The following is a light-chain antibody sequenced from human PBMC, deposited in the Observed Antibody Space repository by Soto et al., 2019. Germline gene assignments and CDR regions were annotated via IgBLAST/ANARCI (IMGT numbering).Light chain of an antibody. CDR3: CSYAVGSTLV. Sequence: QSALTQPASVSGSPGQSITISCTGTSSDVGSYNLVSWHQQHPGKAPKLMIYEGSKRPSGVSHRFSVSKSGNTASLTISGLQAEDEADYYCCSYAVGSTLVFGGGTQLTVL. J-gene: IGLJ2*01. V-gene: IGLV2-23*01. CDR2: EGS. CDR1: SSDVGSYNL.